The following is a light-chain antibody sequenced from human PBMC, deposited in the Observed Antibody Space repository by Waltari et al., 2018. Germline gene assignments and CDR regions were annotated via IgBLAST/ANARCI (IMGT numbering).Light chain of an antibody. V-gene: IGLV2-18*02. CDR3: SSYTSSSSVV. CDR2: EVS. J-gene: IGLJ2*01. CDR1: SSDVGSYNR. Sequence: QSALTQPPSVSGSPGQSVTISCTGTSSDVGSYNRVSWYQQTPGPAPEPMIYEVSKRPAGVPYRFSCSKSVNTASLTISGLQAEDEADYYCSSYTSSSSVVFGGGTKLTVL.